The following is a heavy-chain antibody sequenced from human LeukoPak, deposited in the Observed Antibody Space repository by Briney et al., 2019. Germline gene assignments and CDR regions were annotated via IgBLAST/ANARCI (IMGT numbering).Heavy chain of an antibody. V-gene: IGHV1-8*01. D-gene: IGHD3-22*01. CDR3: ARLGSSGYYVPFGDVFDI. J-gene: IGHJ3*02. CDR2: MNPNSGNT. CDR1: GYTFTSYD. Sequence: GASVKVSCKASGYTFTSYDINWVRQATGQGLEWMGWMNPNSGNTGYAQKFQGRVTMTRNTSISTAYMELSSLRSEDTAVYYCARLGSSGYYVPFGDVFDIWGQGTMVTVSS.